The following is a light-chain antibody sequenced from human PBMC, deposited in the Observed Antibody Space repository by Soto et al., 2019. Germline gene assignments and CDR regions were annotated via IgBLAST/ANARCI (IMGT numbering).Light chain of an antibody. CDR3: QQRANWPPIT. J-gene: IGKJ5*01. V-gene: IGKV3-11*01. Sequence: EVVLTQSPATLSLSPGEIATLSCSASQSITDFVAWYQQKPGQAPRLLIYDASNRAAGIPARFSGSGSGTDFTLTISSLEPEDFAVYYCQQRANWPPITFGQGTRLEIK. CDR2: DAS. CDR1: QSITDF.